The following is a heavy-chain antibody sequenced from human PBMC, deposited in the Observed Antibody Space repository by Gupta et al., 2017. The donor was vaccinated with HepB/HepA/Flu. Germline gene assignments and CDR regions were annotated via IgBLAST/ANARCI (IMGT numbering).Heavy chain of an antibody. Sequence: EVQLLESGGGLVQPGGSLRLSCAASGFTFSSYAMSWVRQAPGKGLEWVSAISGSGGSTYYADSVKGRFTISRDNSKNTRYLQMNSLRAEDTAVYYCAKNSVTMIVVVITSDYWGQGTLVTVSS. D-gene: IGHD3-22*01. CDR3: AKNSVTMIVVVITSDY. J-gene: IGHJ4*02. V-gene: IGHV3-23*01. CDR2: ISGSGGST. CDR1: GFTFSSYA.